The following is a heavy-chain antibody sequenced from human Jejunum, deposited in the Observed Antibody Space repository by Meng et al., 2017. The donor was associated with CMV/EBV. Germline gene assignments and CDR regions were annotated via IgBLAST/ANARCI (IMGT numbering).Heavy chain of an antibody. CDR1: GFTFTTYF. Sequence: QVQRVQSGAEVKKPGFSLKLSCETSGFTFTTYFMHWLRQAPGQGLQWMGLFNPNGDVTTYSPRFQGRITLTGDTSTSTLYMELSSLTSDDTAVYYCAREMPMTCYFDQWGQGTLVTVSS. CDR2: FNPNGDVT. CDR3: AREMPMTCYFDQ. J-gene: IGHJ4*03. D-gene: IGHD3-22*01. V-gene: IGHV1-46*01.